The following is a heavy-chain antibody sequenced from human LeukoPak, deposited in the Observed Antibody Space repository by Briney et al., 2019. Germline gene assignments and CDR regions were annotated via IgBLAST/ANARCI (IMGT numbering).Heavy chain of an antibody. CDR3: ARGPAWSDVFYYYGMDV. V-gene: IGHV3-30-3*01. CDR1: GFTFSSYA. Sequence: PGGSLRPSCAASGFTFSSYAMHWVRQAPGKGLEWVAVISYDGSNKYYADSVKGRFTISRDNSKNTLYLQMNSLRAEDTAVYYCARGPAWSDVFYYYGMDVWGQGTTVTVSS. CDR2: ISYDGSNK. J-gene: IGHJ6*02. D-gene: IGHD1-1*01.